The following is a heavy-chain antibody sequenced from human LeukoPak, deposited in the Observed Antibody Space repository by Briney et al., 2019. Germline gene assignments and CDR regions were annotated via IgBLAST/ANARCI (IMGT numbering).Heavy chain of an antibody. D-gene: IGHD6-19*01. Sequence: GASVTVSCKASGYTFTGYYMHWVRQAPGQGLEWMGWINPNSGGTNYARKFQGRVTMTRDTSISTAYMELSRLRSDDTAVYYCARGPPTYSSGPKTALYYYGMDVWGQGTTVTVSS. CDR3: ARGPPTYSSGPKTALYYYGMDV. V-gene: IGHV1-2*02. CDR2: INPNSGGT. J-gene: IGHJ6*02. CDR1: GYTFTGYY.